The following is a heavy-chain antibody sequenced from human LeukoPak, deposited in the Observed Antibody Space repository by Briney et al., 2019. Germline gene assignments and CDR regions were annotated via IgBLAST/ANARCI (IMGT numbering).Heavy chain of an antibody. J-gene: IGHJ5*02. V-gene: IGHV3-23*01. CDR1: GFTFSSNA. D-gene: IGHD4-17*01. CDR3: AKDLGTTVTTGWFGP. CDR2: ISGSGGSA. Sequence: GGSLRLPCAASGFTFSSNAMSWVRQAPGKGLEWVSAISGSGGSAFYADSVKGRFTISRDNSKNTLYLQMNSLRAEDTAVYYCAKDLGTTVTTGWFGPWGQGTLVTVSS.